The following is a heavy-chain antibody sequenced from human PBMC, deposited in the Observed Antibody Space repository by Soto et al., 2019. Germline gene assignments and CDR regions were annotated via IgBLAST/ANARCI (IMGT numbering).Heavy chain of an antibody. J-gene: IGHJ4*02. D-gene: IGHD3-22*01. CDR3: AHATYYYDSSGSLFDY. CDR2: IYWDDDK. CDR1: GFSLSTSGVG. Sequence: SGPTLVNPTQTLTLTCTFSGFSLSTSGVGVGWIRQPPGKALEWLALIYWDDDKRYSPSLKSRLTITKDTSKNQVVLTMTNMDPVDTATYYCAHATYYYDSSGSLFDYWCQGTLVTVS. V-gene: IGHV2-5*02.